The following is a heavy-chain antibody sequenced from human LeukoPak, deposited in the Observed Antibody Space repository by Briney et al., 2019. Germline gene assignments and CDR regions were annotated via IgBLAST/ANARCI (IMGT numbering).Heavy chain of an antibody. CDR1: GFTFSSYG. CDR3: AKDQLWFGESIFDY. J-gene: IGHJ4*02. V-gene: IGHV3-33*06. Sequence: PGGSLRLSCAASGFTFSSYGMHWVRQAPGKGLEWVAVIWYDGSNKYYADSVKGRLTISRDNSKNTLYLQMNSLRAEDTAVYYCAKDQLWFGESIFDYWGQGTLVTVSS. D-gene: IGHD3-10*01. CDR2: IWYDGSNK.